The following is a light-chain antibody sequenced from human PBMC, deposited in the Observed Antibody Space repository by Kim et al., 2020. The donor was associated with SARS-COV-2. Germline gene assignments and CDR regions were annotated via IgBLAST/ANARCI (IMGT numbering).Light chain of an antibody. CDR2: RDS. J-gene: IGLJ2*01. CDR3: QVWDSSTVV. V-gene: IGLV3-9*01. CDR1: SIGSKD. Sequence: SYELTQPLSVSVALGQTARITCGGSSIGSKDVHWYQQKPGQAPVLVIYRDSYRPSGIPERFSGSNSGNTATLTISRAQAGDEADYYCQVWDSSTVVFGGG.